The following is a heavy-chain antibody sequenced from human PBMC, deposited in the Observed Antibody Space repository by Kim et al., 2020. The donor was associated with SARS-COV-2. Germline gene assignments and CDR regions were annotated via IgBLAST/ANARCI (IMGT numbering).Heavy chain of an antibody. D-gene: IGHD5-12*01. V-gene: IGHV3-15*01. CDR1: GFTFSNAW. J-gene: IGHJ4*01. CDR2: IKTKTGGGTT. CDR3: TTFEVTTTYYFDY. Sequence: GGSLRLSCAASGFTFSNAWVSWVRQAPGKGLEWVGLIKTKTGGGTTDYAAPVKGRFTISRDDLKNTVYLQMNSLKTEDTAVYYCTTFEVTTTYYFDYLG.